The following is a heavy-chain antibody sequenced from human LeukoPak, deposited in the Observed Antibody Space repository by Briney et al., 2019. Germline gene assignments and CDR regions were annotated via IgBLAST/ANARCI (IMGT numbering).Heavy chain of an antibody. CDR2: INPKSGAT. CDR1: GYSFTDYY. D-gene: IGHD3-22*01. CDR3: ARDYYYDSSGYYCFPGY. V-gene: IGHV1-2*06. J-gene: IGHJ4*02. Sequence: ASVKVSCKASGYSFTDYYMHWVRQAPGQGLEWMGRINPKSGATNYAQKFRDRVTMSRDTSISTAYMDLSGLRSDDTAVYYCARDYYYDSSGYYCFPGYWGQGTLVTVSS.